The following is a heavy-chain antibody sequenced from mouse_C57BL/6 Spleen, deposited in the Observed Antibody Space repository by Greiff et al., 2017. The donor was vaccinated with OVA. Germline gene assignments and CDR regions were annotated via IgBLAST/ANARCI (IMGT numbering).Heavy chain of an antibody. D-gene: IGHD3-2*02. J-gene: IGHJ2*01. Sequence: EVKLQQSGPELVKPGASVKMSCKASGYTFTDYNMHWVKQSHGKSLEWIGYINPNNGGTSYNQKFKGKATLTVNKSSSTAYMELRSLTSEDSAVYYCATVGYSYYFDYWGQGTTLTVSS. CDR1: GYTFTDYN. CDR2: INPNNGGT. V-gene: IGHV1-22*01. CDR3: ATVGYSYYFDY.